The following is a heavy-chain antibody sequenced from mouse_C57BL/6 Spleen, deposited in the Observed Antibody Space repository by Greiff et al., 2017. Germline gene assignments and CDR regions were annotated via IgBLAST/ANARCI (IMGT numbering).Heavy chain of an antibody. V-gene: IGHV1-18*01. Sequence: EVQLKESGPELVKPGASVKIPCKASGYTFTDYNMDWVKQSHGKSLEWIGDINPNNGGTIYNQKFKGKATLTVDKSSSTAYMELRSLTSEDTAVYYCARSGYSNYVGAMDYWGQGTSVTVSS. D-gene: IGHD2-5*01. CDR2: INPNNGGT. J-gene: IGHJ4*01. CDR3: ARSGYSNYVGAMDY. CDR1: GYTFTDYN.